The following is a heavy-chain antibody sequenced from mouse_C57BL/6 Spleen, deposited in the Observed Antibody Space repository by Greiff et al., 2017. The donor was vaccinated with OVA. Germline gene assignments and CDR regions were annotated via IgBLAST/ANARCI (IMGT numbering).Heavy chain of an antibody. CDR1: GFTFSDYY. CDR3: ARMGITAYFDY. CDR2: ISNGGGST. J-gene: IGHJ2*01. V-gene: IGHV5-12*01. Sequence: EVHLVESGGGLVQPGGSLKLSCAASGFTFSDYYMYWVRQTPEKRLEWVAYISNGGGSTYYPDTVKGRFTISRDNAKNTLYLQMSRLKSEDTAMYYCARMGITAYFDYWGQGTTLTVSS. D-gene: IGHD2-4*01.